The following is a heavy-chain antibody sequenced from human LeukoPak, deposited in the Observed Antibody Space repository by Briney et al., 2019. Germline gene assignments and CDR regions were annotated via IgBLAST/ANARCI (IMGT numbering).Heavy chain of an antibody. CDR2: IYYSGST. J-gene: IGHJ3*02. V-gene: IGHV4-61*10. Sequence: SETLSLTCTVSGGSISSGSYYWSWIRQPAGKGLEWIGYIYYSGSTNYNPSLKSRVTISVDTSKNQFSLKLSSVTAADTAVYYCARDFIAGAFDIWGQGTMVTVSS. D-gene: IGHD3-16*02. CDR3: ARDFIAGAFDI. CDR1: GGSISSGSYY.